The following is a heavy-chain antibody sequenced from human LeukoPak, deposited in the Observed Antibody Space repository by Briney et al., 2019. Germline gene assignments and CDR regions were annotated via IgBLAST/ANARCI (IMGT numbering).Heavy chain of an antibody. V-gene: IGHV5-51*01. Sequence: GESLKISCKGSGYSFTSYWIGWVRQMPGKGLEWMGIIYPGDSDTRYSPSFQGQVTISADKSISTAYLQWSSLTASDTAIYYCARGGSTPSSSWYDWGQGTLVTVSS. CDR1: GYSFTSYW. CDR2: IYPGDSDT. J-gene: IGHJ4*02. D-gene: IGHD6-13*01. CDR3: ARGGSTPSSSWYD.